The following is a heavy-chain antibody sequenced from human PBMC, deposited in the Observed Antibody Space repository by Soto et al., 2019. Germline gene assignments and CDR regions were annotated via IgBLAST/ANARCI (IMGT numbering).Heavy chain of an antibody. Sequence: PSETLSLTCTVSGDSISSYYWNWIRQSPGKGLEWIGYIYYSGSTNYNPSLTSRVAISIDTSKNQFSLKLRSVTATDTAVYYCAGQNDLQWLVRGSWFDPWGQGILVTVS. CDR1: GDSISSYY. J-gene: IGHJ5*02. D-gene: IGHD6-19*01. CDR2: IYYSGST. V-gene: IGHV4-59*01. CDR3: AGQNDLQWLVRGSWFDP.